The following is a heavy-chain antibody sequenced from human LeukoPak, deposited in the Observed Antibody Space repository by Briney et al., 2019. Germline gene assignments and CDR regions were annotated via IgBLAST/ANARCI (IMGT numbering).Heavy chain of an antibody. Sequence: SETLCLTCTVSGGSISGNYWSWIRQPPGQGLEWIAYIHSSGYTNYNPSLKSRVTISVDTSNNQFSLKGTSVTAADAAMYYCTKRQGPTSGSYDYFDPWGQGALVTVSS. V-gene: IGHV4-4*09. J-gene: IGHJ5*02. CDR1: GGSISGNY. D-gene: IGHD1-26*01. CDR2: IHSSGYT. CDR3: TKRQGPTSGSYDYFDP.